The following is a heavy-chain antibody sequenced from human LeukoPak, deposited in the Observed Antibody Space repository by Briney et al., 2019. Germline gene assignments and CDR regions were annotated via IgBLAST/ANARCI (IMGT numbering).Heavy chain of an antibody. V-gene: IGHV3-7*03. CDR1: GFPFSSYS. J-gene: IGHJ6*02. CDR3: AREVGYCSSTSCRYYYYYGMDV. D-gene: IGHD2-2*01. CDR2: IKQDGSEK. Sequence: PGGSLRLSCAASGFPFSSYSMTWVRQAPGKGLEWVANIKQDGSEKYYVDSVKGRFTISRDNAKNSLYLQMNSLRAEDTAVYYCAREVGYCSSTSCRYYYYYGMDVWGQGTTVTVSS.